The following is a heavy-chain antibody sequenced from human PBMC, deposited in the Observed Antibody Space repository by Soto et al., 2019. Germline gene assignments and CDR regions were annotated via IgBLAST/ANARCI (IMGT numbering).Heavy chain of an antibody. CDR2: INVANGDT. D-gene: IGHD4-4*01. CDR1: GYTFSAYS. V-gene: IGHV1-3*01. CDR3: ANSRSIMTKKYSLAY. Sequence: ASVKVSCKASGYTFSAYSLHWVRQAPGQSLEWMGWINVANGDTEYSQKFQGRVTITRDTSATTVYMALSSLRSEDMAVYYCANSRSIMTKKYSLAYWGQGTLVTVSS. J-gene: IGHJ4*02.